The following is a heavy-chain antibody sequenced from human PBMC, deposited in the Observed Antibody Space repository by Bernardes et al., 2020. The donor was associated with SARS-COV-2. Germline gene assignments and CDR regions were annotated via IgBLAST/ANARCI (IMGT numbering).Heavy chain of an antibody. CDR3: ARHGVGDFVWGSYRAIDY. V-gene: IGHV4-59*08. D-gene: IGHD3-16*02. Sequence: SETLSLTCTVSGGSISSYYWSWIRQPPGKGLEWIGYLYYSGSPNYNPSLKSRVTISVDTSKNQLSLKLSSVTAADTAVYYCARHGVGDFVWGSYRAIDYWGQGTLVTVSS. CDR1: GGSISSYY. J-gene: IGHJ4*02. CDR2: LYYSGSP.